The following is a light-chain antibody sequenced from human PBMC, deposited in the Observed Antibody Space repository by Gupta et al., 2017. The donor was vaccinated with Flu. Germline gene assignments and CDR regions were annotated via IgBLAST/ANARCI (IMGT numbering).Light chain of an antibody. CDR3: QVYDRDADRWV. CDR1: NIGSQR. Sequence: SYVLTHLPSLSVAPGQTARIICGANNIGSQRVHWYQQKPGQAPVLVVYADRDRPSGIPERFSGSKSGTTASLIITRVEAGDEADFYCQVYDRDADRWVFGGGTKLSVL. V-gene: IGLV3-21*02. CDR2: ADR. J-gene: IGLJ3*02.